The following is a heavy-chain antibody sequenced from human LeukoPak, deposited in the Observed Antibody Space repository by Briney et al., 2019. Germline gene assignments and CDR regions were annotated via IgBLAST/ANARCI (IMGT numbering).Heavy chain of an antibody. J-gene: IGHJ6*02. CDR2: ISYRGST. CDR1: GGSISSRSYY. V-gene: IGHV4-39*01. Sequence: SETLSLTCTVSGGSISSRSYYWGWIRQPPGKGLEWIGSISYRGSTYYNPSLKSRVTISVDTSQNQFSLKLSSVTAADTAVYYCARQSGSTSYYYDMDVWGRGTTVTVSS. D-gene: IGHD1-26*01. CDR3: ARQSGSTSYYYDMDV.